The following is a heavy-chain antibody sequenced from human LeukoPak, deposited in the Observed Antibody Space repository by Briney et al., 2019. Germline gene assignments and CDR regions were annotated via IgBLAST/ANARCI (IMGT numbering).Heavy chain of an antibody. CDR2: VHYSGST. J-gene: IGHJ6*03. Sequence: NPSETPSLTCTVSGGSISSYYWSWIRQPPGKGLEWIGYVHYSGSTKYNPSLKSRVTISVDTSKNQFSLRLTSVTAADTAVYHCARDVRRWLQPNYYYYLDVWGKGTTVTVSS. D-gene: IGHD5-24*01. CDR3: ARDVRRWLQPNYYYYLDV. CDR1: GGSISSYY. V-gene: IGHV4-59*01.